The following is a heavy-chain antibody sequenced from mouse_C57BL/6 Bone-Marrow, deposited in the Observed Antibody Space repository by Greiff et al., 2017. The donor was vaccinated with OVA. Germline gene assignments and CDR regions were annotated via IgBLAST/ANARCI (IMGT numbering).Heavy chain of an antibody. J-gene: IGHJ2*01. CDR3: ARPHYYYYGSSYGY. CDR1: GYTFTSYW. CDR2: IHPNSGST. V-gene: IGHV1-64*01. Sequence: QVQLQQPGAELVKPGASVKLSCKASGYTFTSYWMHWVKQRPGQGLEWIGMIHPNSGSTNYNEKFKSKATLTVDKSSSTAYMQLSSLTSEDSAVYYCARPHYYYYGSSYGYWGQGTTLAVSS. D-gene: IGHD1-1*01.